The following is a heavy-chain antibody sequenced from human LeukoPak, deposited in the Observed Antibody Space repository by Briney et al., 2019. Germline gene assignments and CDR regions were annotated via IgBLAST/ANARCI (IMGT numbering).Heavy chain of an antibody. Sequence: GGSLRLSCAASGFTFSSYWMHWVRRAPGKGLVWVSRINSDGSSTTYADSVKGRFTISRDNAKNTLYLQMSSLRAEDTAVYYCARAGYSSSWYLGYWGQGTLVTVSS. CDR1: GFTFSSYW. D-gene: IGHD6-13*01. V-gene: IGHV3-74*01. CDR2: INSDGSST. CDR3: ARAGYSSSWYLGY. J-gene: IGHJ4*02.